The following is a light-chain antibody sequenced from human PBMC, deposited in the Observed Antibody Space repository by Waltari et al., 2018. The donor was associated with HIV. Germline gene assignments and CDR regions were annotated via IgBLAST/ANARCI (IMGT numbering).Light chain of an antibody. CDR2: SNT. CDR3: QSYDSGLSEGV. V-gene: IGLV1-40*01. J-gene: IGLJ2*01. Sequence: QSVLTQPPSVSAAPGQRVAISCTGSSSNLGAGYHVPRYQQHPGAAPKLLIFSNTNRPSGVPDRFSGSKSGTSASLAITGVQAEDEAVYYCQSYDSGLSEGVFGGGTKLAVL. CDR1: SSNLGAGYH.